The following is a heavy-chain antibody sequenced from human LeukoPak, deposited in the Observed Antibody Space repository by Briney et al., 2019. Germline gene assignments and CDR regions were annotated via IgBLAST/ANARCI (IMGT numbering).Heavy chain of an antibody. CDR1: GFTFNNYG. J-gene: IGHJ3*02. Sequence: GGSLRLSCAMSGFTFNNYGMHWVRQAPGKGLEWVAFIRFDGSNKYYADSVKGRFTISRDNSKNTLYLQMNSLRAEDTAVYYFARDRTMIVVVITGGAFDIWGQGTMVTVSS. D-gene: IGHD3-22*01. CDR2: IRFDGSNK. V-gene: IGHV3-30*02. CDR3: ARDRTMIVVVITGGAFDI.